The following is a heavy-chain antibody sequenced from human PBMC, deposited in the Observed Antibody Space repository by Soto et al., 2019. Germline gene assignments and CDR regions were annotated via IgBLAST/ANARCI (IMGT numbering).Heavy chain of an antibody. CDR3: TTQLGSGSLNYYYYGMDV. CDR1: GFTFGDYA. J-gene: IGHJ6*02. Sequence: PGGSLRLSCTASGFTFGDYAMSWVRQAPGKGLEWVGFIRSKAYGGTTEYAASVKGRFTISRDDSKSIAYLQMNSLKTEDTAVYYCTTQLGSGSLNYYYYGMDVWGQGTTVTVS. CDR2: IRSKAYGGTT. V-gene: IGHV3-49*04. D-gene: IGHD3-10*02.